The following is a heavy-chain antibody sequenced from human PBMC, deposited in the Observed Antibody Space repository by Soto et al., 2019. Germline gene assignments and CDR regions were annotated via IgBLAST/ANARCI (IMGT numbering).Heavy chain of an antibody. CDR1: GFTFSNYG. D-gene: IGHD5-12*01. CDR2: ISYDGSNK. Sequence: QVQLVESGGGVVQPGRSLRLSCAASGFTFSNYGMHWVRQAPGKGLEWVAVISYDGSNKYYADSVKGRFTISRDNSKNTLYLQMNSLRAEDTAIYYCAKDQRYSGYAYYFDYWGQGTLVTVSS. CDR3: AKDQRYSGYAYYFDY. V-gene: IGHV3-30*18. J-gene: IGHJ4*02.